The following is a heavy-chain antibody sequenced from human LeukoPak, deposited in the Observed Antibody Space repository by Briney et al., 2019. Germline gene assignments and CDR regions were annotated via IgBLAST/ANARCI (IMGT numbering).Heavy chain of an antibody. CDR1: GFTFSSYG. Sequence: GGSLRLSCAASGFTFSSYGMHWVRQAPGKGLEWVAVISYDGSNKYYADSVKGRFTISRDNSKNTLYLQMNSLRAEDTAVYYCAKALYYYDSSGHKIDYWGKGTLVTVSS. V-gene: IGHV3-30*18. CDR3: AKALYYYDSSGHKIDY. D-gene: IGHD3-22*01. CDR2: ISYDGSNK. J-gene: IGHJ4*02.